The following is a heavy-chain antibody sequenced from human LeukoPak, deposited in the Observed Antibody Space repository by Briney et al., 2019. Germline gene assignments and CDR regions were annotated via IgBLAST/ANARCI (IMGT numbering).Heavy chain of an antibody. CDR1: GFTFRHYA. J-gene: IGHJ4*02. CDR2: LAFDGAHK. CDR3: VRARAGGLDY. Sequence: PVGSPRLSCAASGFTFRHYAVHWVSQAQGRGLEWVAVLAFDGAHKYYAESVKGRFTISKDNSNNTLFLQMDSLRLEDTALYYWVRARAGGLDYWGQGTLVTVSS. V-gene: IGHV3-30*04. D-gene: IGHD3-16*01.